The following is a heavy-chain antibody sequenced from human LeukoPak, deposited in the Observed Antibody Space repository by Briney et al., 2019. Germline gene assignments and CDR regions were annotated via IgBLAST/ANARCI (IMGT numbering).Heavy chain of an antibody. CDR3: ARGLGYCTNGVCYKGYFDY. D-gene: IGHD2-8*01. Sequence: GGSLRLSCAASGFTVSSNSMSWVRQAPGKGLEWVSVIYSGGSTYYADSVKGRFTISRHNSKNTLYLQMNSLRAEDTAVYYCARGLGYCTNGVCYKGYFDYWGQGTLVTVSS. J-gene: IGHJ4*02. CDR1: GFTVSSNS. V-gene: IGHV3-53*04. CDR2: IYSGGST.